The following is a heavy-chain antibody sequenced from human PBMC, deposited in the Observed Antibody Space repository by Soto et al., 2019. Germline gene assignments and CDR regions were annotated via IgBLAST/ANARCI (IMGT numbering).Heavy chain of an antibody. CDR3: AREGDRLSALRYFDWLLYWRAWFDP. V-gene: IGHV1-18*01. Sequence: ASVKVSCKASGYTFNSYGISWVRQAPGQGLEWMGWISAYNGNTNYAQKLQGRVTMTTDTSTSTAYMELRSLRSDDTAVYYCAREGDRLSALRYFDWLLYWRAWFDPWAQGTLLTVSS. CDR2: ISAYNGNT. D-gene: IGHD3-9*01. J-gene: IGHJ5*02. CDR1: GYTFNSYG.